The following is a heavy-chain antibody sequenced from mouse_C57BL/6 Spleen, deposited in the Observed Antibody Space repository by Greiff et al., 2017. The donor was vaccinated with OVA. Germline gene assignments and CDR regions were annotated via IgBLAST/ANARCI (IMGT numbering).Heavy chain of an antibody. CDR2: INPSNGGT. Sequence: QVQLQQSGTELVKPGASVKLSCKASGYTFTSYWMHWVKQRPGQGLEWIGNINPSNGGTNYNEKFKSKATLTVDKSSSTAYMQLSSLTSEDSAVYDCARHYYYGSSCWYFDVWGTGTTVTVSS. J-gene: IGHJ1*03. V-gene: IGHV1-53*01. CDR1: GYTFTSYW. CDR3: ARHYYYGSSCWYFDV. D-gene: IGHD1-1*01.